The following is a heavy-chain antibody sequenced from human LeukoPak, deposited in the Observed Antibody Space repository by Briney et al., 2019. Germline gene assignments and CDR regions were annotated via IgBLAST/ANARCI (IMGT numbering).Heavy chain of an antibody. J-gene: IGHJ5*02. CDR1: GYTFTGYY. V-gene: IGHV1-2*02. D-gene: IGHD3-10*01. CDR2: INPNSGGT. CDR3: ARGGSGSYFSWLDP. Sequence: ASVKVSCKASGYTFTGYYIHWVRQAPGQGPECMGWINPNSGGTNYAQKFQGRVTMTRDTSISTAYMELSGLRSDDTAVYYCARGGSGSYFSWLDPWGQGTLVTVSS.